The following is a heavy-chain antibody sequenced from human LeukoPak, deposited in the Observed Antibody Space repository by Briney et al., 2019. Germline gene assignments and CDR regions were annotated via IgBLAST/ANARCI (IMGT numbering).Heavy chain of an antibody. V-gene: IGHV3-9*01. CDR1: GFTFDDYA. CDR2: ISWNSGSI. J-gene: IGHJ6*02. Sequence: GGSLRLSCAASGFTFDDYAMHWVRQAPGKGLEWVSGISWNSGSIGYADSVKGRFTISRDNAKNSLYLQMNSLRAEDTALYYCAKDIGHGSDYYYYYGMDVWGQGTTVTVSS. CDR3: AKDIGHGSDYYYYYGMDV.